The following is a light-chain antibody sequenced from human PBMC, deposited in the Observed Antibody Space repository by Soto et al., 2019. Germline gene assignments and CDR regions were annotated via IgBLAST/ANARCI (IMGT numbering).Light chain of an antibody. V-gene: IGKV3-20*01. CDR2: GAS. Sequence: EIVLTQSPCTLSLSPGERATLSCRASQSVSSSYLAWYQQKPGQAPRLLIYGASSRATGIPDRFSGSGSGTDFTLTISRLEPEDFAVYYCQQYGSSPLTYSFGQGTKLEIK. CDR3: QQYGSSPLTYS. J-gene: IGKJ2*01. CDR1: QSVSSSY.